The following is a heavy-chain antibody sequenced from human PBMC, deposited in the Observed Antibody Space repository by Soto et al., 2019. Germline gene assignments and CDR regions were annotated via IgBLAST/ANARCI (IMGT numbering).Heavy chain of an antibody. CDR1: GYTFTSYD. Sequence: QVQLVQSGAEVKKPGPPVKVSCKASGYTFTSYDINGVRQATGQGLEWMGWMTPNSGNTGYAQKFQGRVTMTRNTSISTAYMELSSLRSEDTAVYYCARERTGTTSMDVWGQGTTVTVSS. CDR2: MTPNSGNT. CDR3: ARERTGTTSMDV. V-gene: IGHV1-8*01. J-gene: IGHJ6*02. D-gene: IGHD1-1*01.